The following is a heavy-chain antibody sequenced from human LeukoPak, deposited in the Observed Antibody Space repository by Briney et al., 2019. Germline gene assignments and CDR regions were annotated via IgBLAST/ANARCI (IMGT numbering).Heavy chain of an antibody. CDR1: GFTFSSYG. V-gene: IGHV3-30*02. J-gene: IGHJ4*02. CDR3: ARDRDWNSGFDY. CDR2: IRYDGSNK. D-gene: IGHD1-7*01. Sequence: SGGSLRLSCAASGFTFSSYGMHWVRQAPGKVLEWVAFIRYDGSNKYYADSVKGRFTISRDNSKNTLYLQMNSLRAEDTAVYYCARDRDWNSGFDYWGQGTLVTVSS.